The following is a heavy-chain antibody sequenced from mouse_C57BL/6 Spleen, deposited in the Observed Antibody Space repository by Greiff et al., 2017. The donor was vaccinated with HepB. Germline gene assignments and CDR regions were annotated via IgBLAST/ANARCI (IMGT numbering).Heavy chain of an antibody. V-gene: IGHV1-55*01. CDR2: IYPGSGST. CDR1: GYTFTSYW. J-gene: IGHJ3*01. CDR3: ARNGVGPEGFAY. Sequence: QVQLQQPGAELVKPGASVKMSCKASGYTFTSYWITWVKQRPGQGLEWIGDIYPGSGSTNYNEKFKSKATLTVDTSSSTAYMQLSSLTSEDSAVYYCARNGVGPEGFAYWGQGTLVTVSA.